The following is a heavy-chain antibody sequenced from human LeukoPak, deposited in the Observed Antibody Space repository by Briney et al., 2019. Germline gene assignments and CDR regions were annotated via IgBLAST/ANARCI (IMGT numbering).Heavy chain of an antibody. J-gene: IGHJ4*02. CDR1: GYTFTSYG. D-gene: IGHD2-15*01. CDR2: ISAYNGNT. Sequence: GASVKVSCKASGYTFTSYGISWVRQAPGQGLEWMGWISAYNGNTNYAQKLQGRVTMTTDTSTSTAYMELRSLRSDDTAVYYCARDGVMYCSGGSCYGEVDYWGQGTLVTVSS. V-gene: IGHV1-18*01. CDR3: ARDGVMYCSGGSCYGEVDY.